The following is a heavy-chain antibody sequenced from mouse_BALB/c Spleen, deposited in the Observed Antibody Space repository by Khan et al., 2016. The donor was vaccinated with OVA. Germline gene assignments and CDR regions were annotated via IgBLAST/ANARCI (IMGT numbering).Heavy chain of an antibody. J-gene: IGHJ3*01. CDR3: VRDNWDVFAY. CDR1: GFNIKDTY. Sequence: VQLQQSGAELVKPGASVKLSCTASGFNIKDTYMHWVKQRPEQGLEWIGRIDPANGNTKYDPKFQGKATITADTSSNTAYLQLSSLTSEDTAVYYGVRDNWDVFAYWGQGTLVTVSA. D-gene: IGHD4-1*01. CDR2: IDPANGNT. V-gene: IGHV14-3*02.